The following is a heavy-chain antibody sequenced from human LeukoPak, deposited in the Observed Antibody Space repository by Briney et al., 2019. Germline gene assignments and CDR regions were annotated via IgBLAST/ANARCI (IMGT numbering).Heavy chain of an antibody. CDR2: IYSGSST. CDR1: GFTVSSNY. D-gene: IGHD3-22*01. CDR3: ARDRDYYNSSGYYTEYFQH. Sequence: GGSLRLSCAASGFTVSSNYMSWVRQAPGKGLEWVSVIYSGSSTYYADSVKGRFTISRDNSKNTLYLQMNSLRPEDTAVYYCARDRDYYNSSGYYTEYFQHWSQGTLVTVSS. V-gene: IGHV3-66*01. J-gene: IGHJ1*01.